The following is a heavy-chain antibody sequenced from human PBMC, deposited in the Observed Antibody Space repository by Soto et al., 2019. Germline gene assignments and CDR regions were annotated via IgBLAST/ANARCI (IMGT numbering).Heavy chain of an antibody. CDR3: ARARDFRCSNYGTHGMDV. Sequence: QVQLVQSGAEVKKPGSSVKVSCKASGGTFSSYAISWVRQAPRQGLEWMGGIIPIFGTANYAQKFQGRVTITADESTSTAYMELSSLRSEDTAVYYCARARDFRCSNYGTHGMDVWGQGTTVTVSS. CDR2: IIPIFGTA. D-gene: IGHD4-4*01. V-gene: IGHV1-69*01. CDR1: GGTFSSYA. J-gene: IGHJ6*02.